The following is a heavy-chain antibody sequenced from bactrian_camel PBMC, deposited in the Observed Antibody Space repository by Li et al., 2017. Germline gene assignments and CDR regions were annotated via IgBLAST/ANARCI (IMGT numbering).Heavy chain of an antibody. Sequence: HVQLVESGGGSVKAGGSLTLSCAASGYIDNKYCVGWYRQAPGKEREGVAAMYTLGGDRYYAEPVKGRFTISRDNAKSMLYLQMNSLKPEDTAMYYCATEYPLIHKSLPQGVSGFGRWGQGTQVTVS. CDR1: GYIDNKYC. J-gene: IGHJ6*01. V-gene: IGHV3S1*01. CDR3: ATEYPLIHKSLPQGVSGFGR. CDR2: MYTLGGDR. D-gene: IGHD1*01.